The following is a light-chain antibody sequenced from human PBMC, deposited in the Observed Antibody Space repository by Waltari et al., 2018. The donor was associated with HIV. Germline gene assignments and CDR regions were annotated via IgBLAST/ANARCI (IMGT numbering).Light chain of an antibody. CDR3: TSYLSSATPE. CDR1: ASDIFKD. CDR2: EVT. Sequence: QSALAQPASVSGSPGPTITISCTGVASDIFKDVSSYHHRPGKAPKVIIYEVTNRPSGVSHRFSGSKSGNTASLTISGLQSEDEGHYFCTSYLSSATPEFGGGTRVTVL. J-gene: IGLJ3*02. V-gene: IGLV2-14*01.